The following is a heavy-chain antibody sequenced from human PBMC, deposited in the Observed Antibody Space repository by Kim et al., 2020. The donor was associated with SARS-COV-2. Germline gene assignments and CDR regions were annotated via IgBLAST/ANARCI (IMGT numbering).Heavy chain of an antibody. D-gene: IGHD6-13*01. J-gene: IGHJ4*02. Sequence: RTYYADSVQGRFTISRDNSKNTLDLQMNSLGAEDTAVYYCARGYSSSLRWGQGTLVTVSS. V-gene: IGHV3-66*01. CDR3: ARGYSSSLR. CDR2: RT.